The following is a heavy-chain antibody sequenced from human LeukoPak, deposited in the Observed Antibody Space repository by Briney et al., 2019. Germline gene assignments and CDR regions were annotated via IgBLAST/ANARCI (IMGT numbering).Heavy chain of an antibody. D-gene: IGHD2-2*01. CDR3: ARVLFLGYCSSTSCYDDAFDI. J-gene: IGHJ3*02. CDR1: GGSIRSYY. CDR2: IYYSGST. Sequence: KPSETLSLTRTVPGGSIRSYYWSLIRQPPGKGPGWIGYIYYSGSTNYNPSLKSRVTISVDTSKNQFSLKLSSVTAADTAVYYCARVLFLGYCSSTSCYDDAFDIWGQGTMVTVSS. V-gene: IGHV4-59*01.